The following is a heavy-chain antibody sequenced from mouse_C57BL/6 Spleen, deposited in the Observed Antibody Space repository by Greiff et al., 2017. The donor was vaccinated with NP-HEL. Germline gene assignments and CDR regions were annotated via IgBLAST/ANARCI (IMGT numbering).Heavy chain of an antibody. CDR2: INPSSGYT. Sequence: QVQLKQSGAELAKPGASVKLSCKASGYTFTSYWMHWVKQRPGQGLEWIGYINPSSGYTKYNQKFKDKATLTADKSSSTAYMQLSSLTYEDSAVYYCARYYGSIHWYFDVWGTGTTVTVSS. J-gene: IGHJ1*03. CDR1: GYTFTSYW. CDR3: ARYYGSIHWYFDV. V-gene: IGHV1-7*01. D-gene: IGHD1-1*01.